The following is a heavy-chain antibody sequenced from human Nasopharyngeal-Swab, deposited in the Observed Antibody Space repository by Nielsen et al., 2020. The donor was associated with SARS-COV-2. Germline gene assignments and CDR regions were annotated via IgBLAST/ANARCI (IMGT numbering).Heavy chain of an antibody. J-gene: IGHJ3*02. V-gene: IGHV3-74*01. CDR1: GFTFSSYW. CDR3: TRDFSAAAGSFDI. CDR2: IKSDGSAT. Sequence: GGSLRLSCAASGFTFSSYWMHWARQAPGKGLVWVSRIKSDGSATNYADSVKGRFTISRDNAKNTLYLQMHSLRAEETAVYYCTRDFSAAAGSFDIWGQGTMVTVS. D-gene: IGHD6-13*01.